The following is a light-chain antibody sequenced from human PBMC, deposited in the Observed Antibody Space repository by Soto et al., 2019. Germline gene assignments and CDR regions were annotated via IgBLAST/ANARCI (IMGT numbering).Light chain of an antibody. J-gene: IGKJ4*01. CDR1: RSITTW. Sequence: IQMTHSPSTLSASELDRVSITFRASRSITTWLAWYQQKPGRAPKLLVYKASTLATGVPSRFSGSGSGTEFTLTISSLQADDFATYYCQQLRMYPSTFGGGTKVDI. V-gene: IGKV1-5*03. CDR3: QQLRMYPST. CDR2: KAS.